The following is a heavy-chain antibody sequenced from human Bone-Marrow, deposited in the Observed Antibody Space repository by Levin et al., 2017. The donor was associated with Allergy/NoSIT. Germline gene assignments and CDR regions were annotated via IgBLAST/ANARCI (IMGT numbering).Heavy chain of an antibody. D-gene: IGHD2-21*02. CDR2: INPNTGGT. V-gene: IGHV1-2*06. CDR1: GYTFTGYY. CDR3: AKERGNGDWYYDY. J-gene: IGHJ4*02. Sequence: GESLKISCQASGYTFTGYYMHWVRQAPGQGLEWMGRINPNTGGTTFAQKFQGRVTMARDTSISTAYMELTSLRSDDTAVYYCAKERGNGDWYYDYWGQGTLITVSS.